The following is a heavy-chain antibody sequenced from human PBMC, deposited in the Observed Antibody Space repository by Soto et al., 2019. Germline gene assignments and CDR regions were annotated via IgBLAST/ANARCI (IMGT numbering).Heavy chain of an antibody. CDR1: GFTFSSYW. CDR2: IKQDSSET. V-gene: IGHV3-7*03. Sequence: EVVLVESEGGLVQPGGSLRLSCAASGFTFSSYWMSWARQGPGKGLEWVAVIKQDSSETYYVDSVKGRFTVSRDNAKRSLYLQMNTLRVEDTAVYYCVTDWGQLSGAWGQGVLVTVSS. CDR3: VTDWGQLSGA. J-gene: IGHJ5*02. D-gene: IGHD3-16*01.